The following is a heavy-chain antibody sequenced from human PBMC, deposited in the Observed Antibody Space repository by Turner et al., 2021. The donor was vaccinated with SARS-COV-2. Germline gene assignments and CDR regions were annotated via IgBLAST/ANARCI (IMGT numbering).Heavy chain of an antibody. J-gene: IGHJ4*02. CDR2: IYYSGST. V-gene: IGHV4-59*01. CDR1: GGSISSYY. CDR3: ARGFDY. Sequence: QVPLQESGPGLVKPSETLSLTCTVSGGSISSYYRSWIRQPPGKGLEWIGYIYYSGSTNYNPSLTSRVTISVDTSKNQFSLKLSSVTAADTAVYYYARGFDYWGQGTLVTVSS.